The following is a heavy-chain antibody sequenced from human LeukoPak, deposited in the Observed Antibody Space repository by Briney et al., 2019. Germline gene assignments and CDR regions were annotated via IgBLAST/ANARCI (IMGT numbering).Heavy chain of an antibody. J-gene: IGHJ4*02. CDR1: GFTFSSYW. V-gene: IGHV3-74*01. CDR2: INSDGSST. Sequence: GGSLRLSCAASGFTFSSYWMHWVRQAPGKGLVWVSRINSDGSSTNYADSVKGRFTISRDDSKNTLYLQMNSLRAEDTAIYYCAKEYSGSFSPFPSYFDYWGQGTLVTVSS. CDR3: AKEYSGSFSPFPSYFDY. D-gene: IGHD1-26*01.